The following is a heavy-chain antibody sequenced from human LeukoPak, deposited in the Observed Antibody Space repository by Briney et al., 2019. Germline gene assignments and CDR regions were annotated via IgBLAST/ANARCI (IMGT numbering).Heavy chain of an antibody. Sequence: GGSLRLSCAASGFTFSSYAMHWVRQAPGKGLEWVAVISYDGSNKYYADSVKGRFTISRDNSKNTLYPQMNSLRAEDTAVYYCARDGGDYDILTGYYDYYMDVWGKGTTVTVSS. D-gene: IGHD3-9*01. CDR3: ARDGGDYDILTGYYDYYMDV. CDR2: ISYDGSNK. J-gene: IGHJ6*03. V-gene: IGHV3-30*04. CDR1: GFTFSSYA.